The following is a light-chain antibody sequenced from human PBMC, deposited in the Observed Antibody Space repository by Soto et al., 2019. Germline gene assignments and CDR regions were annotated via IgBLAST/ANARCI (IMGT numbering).Light chain of an antibody. J-gene: IGLJ3*02. V-gene: IGLV2-14*03. CDR2: DVS. CDR3: SSYTRSNTWM. CDR1: SSDVGGYNY. Sequence: QSSLTQPASVSGSPGQSITISCTGSSSDVGGYNYVSWYQHHPGKAPKLMIYDVSNRPSGVSNRFSASKSGNTASLTISGLQPEDEADYYCSSYTRSNTWMFGGGTKVTVL.